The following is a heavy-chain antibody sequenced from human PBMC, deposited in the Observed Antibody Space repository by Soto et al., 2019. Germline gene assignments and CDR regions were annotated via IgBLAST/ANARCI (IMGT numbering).Heavy chain of an antibody. CDR2: IVPIFGMK. Sequence: QVQLVQSGAEVKPPGSSVKVSCKASGGTSSSYTISWVRQAPGQGLEWMGGIVPIFGMKNYAQKFQDRLTIIADTSTSTAYMELSSLRSEDTALYYCSTRGGQEQPGVDYCGQGTLVTVSS. V-gene: IGHV1-69*17. D-gene: IGHD6-13*01. CDR1: GGTSSSYT. CDR3: STRGGQEQPGVDY. J-gene: IGHJ4*02.